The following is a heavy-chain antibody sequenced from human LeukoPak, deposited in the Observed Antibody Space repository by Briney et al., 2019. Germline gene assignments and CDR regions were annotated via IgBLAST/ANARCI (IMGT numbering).Heavy chain of an antibody. Sequence: GGSLRLSCAASGFTLSDYYMSWIRQTPGKGLAWVSYISSSGSTIYYADSVKGRFTISRDNAKNSLYLQMNSLRAEDTAVYYCARVFYYYGMDVWGHGTTVTVSS. CDR3: ARVFYYYGMDV. J-gene: IGHJ6*02. V-gene: IGHV3-11*01. CDR2: ISSSGSTI. CDR1: GFTLSDYY.